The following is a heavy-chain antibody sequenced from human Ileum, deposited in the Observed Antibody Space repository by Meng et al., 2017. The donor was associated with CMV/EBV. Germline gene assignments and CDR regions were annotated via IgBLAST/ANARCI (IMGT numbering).Heavy chain of an antibody. Sequence: SQTLSLTCAISGDSVSSNSAAWNWIRQSPSRGLEWLGRTYYRSKWYNDYAVSVKSRITINPDTSKNQFSLQLNSVTPEDTAVYYCARGSLRGYSGYGSFDYRGQGTLVTVSS. CDR2: TYYRSKWYN. V-gene: IGHV6-1*01. CDR1: GDSVSSNSAA. J-gene: IGHJ4*02. CDR3: ARGSLRGYSGYGSFDY. D-gene: IGHD5-12*01.